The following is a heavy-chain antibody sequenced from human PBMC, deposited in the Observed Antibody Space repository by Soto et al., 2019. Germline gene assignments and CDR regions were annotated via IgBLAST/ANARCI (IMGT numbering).Heavy chain of an antibody. V-gene: IGHV4-61*01. CDR2: IYYSGST. D-gene: IGHD3-22*01. CDR3: ARGIVYDSPFFDY. J-gene: IGHJ4*02. CDR1: GGSVSSGSYY. Sequence: SETLSLTCTVSGGSVSSGSYYWSWIRQPPGKGLEWIGYIYYSGSTNYNPSLKSRVTISVDTSKNQFSLKLSSVTAADTAVYYCARGIVYDSPFFDYWGQGTLVTVSS.